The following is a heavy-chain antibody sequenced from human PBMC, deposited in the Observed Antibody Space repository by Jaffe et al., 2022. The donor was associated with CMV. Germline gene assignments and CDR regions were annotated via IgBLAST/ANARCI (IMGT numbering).Heavy chain of an antibody. Sequence: QVQLQESGPGLVKPSETLSLTCTVSGGSISSYYWSWIRQPPGKGLEWIGYIYYSGSTNYNPSLKSRVTISVDTSKNQFSLKLSSVTAADTAVYYCAADPYSSSWSATNYWGQGTLVTVSS. V-gene: IGHV4-59*01. CDR3: AADPYSSSWSATNY. D-gene: IGHD6-13*01. CDR2: IYYSGST. J-gene: IGHJ4*02. CDR1: GGSISSYY.